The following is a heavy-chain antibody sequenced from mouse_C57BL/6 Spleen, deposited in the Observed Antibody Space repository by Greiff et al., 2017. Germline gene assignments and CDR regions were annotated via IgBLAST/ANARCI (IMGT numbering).Heavy chain of an antibody. CDR1: GFTFSDYG. J-gene: IGHJ4*01. Sequence: EVQRVESGGGLVKPGGSLKLSCAASGFTFSDYGMHWVRQAPEKGLESVAYISSGSSTIYYADTVKGRFTISRDNAKNTLFLQMTSLRSEDTAMYYCARPSTVNAMDYWGQGTSVTVSS. CDR2: ISSGSSTI. CDR3: ARPSTVNAMDY. V-gene: IGHV5-17*01. D-gene: IGHD1-1*01.